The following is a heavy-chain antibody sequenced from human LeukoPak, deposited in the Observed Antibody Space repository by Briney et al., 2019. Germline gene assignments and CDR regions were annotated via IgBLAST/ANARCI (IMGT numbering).Heavy chain of an antibody. D-gene: IGHD6-13*01. Sequence: SETLSLTCAVYGGSFSGYYWSWIRQPPGKGLEWIGEINHSGSTNYNPSLKSRVTISVDTSKNQFSLKLSSVTALDTAVYYCARERYQPNSSSWPNDAFDIWGQGTMVTVSS. V-gene: IGHV4-34*01. J-gene: IGHJ3*02. CDR1: GGSFSGYY. CDR2: INHSGST. CDR3: ARERYQPNSSSWPNDAFDI.